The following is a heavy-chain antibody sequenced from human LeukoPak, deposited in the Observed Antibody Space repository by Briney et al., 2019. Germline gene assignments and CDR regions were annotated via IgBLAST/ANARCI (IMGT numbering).Heavy chain of an antibody. CDR2: ISSKGDNI. J-gene: IGHJ6*04. CDR3: GRVRISAARGYMDV. D-gene: IGHD6-13*01. V-gene: IGHV3-64*01. CDR1: GFTFSSYA. Sequence: GGSLRLSCAGSGFTFSSYAIHWVRQAPGKGLEYVATISSKGDNIFYANSVKGRFTISRDNSKNTVYLQMGSLRAEDMAVYYCGRVRISAARGYMDVWGKGTTVTVSS.